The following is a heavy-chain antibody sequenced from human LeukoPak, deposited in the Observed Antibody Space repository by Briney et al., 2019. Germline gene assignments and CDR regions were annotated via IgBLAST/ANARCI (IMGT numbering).Heavy chain of an antibody. Sequence: SETLSLTCAVSGGSISTNNWWTWVRQPPGKGLEWIGEIRHSGSTDYNPSLKSRVTISPDKSKNQFSLKLRSVTAADTALYYCARSELSCSGGSCPTRYAFDIWGQGTVVTASS. V-gene: IGHV4-4*02. D-gene: IGHD2-15*01. J-gene: IGHJ3*02. CDR3: ARSELSCSGGSCPTRYAFDI. CDR2: IRHSGST. CDR1: GGSISTNNW.